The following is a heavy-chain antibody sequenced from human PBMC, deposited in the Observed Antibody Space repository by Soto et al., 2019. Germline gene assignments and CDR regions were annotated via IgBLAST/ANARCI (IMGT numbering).Heavy chain of an antibody. CDR1: GYTFNSHG. CDR3: ARGMSSTWYEPLDF. V-gene: IGHV1-18*04. CDR2: ISACNGNT. D-gene: IGHD6-13*01. Sequence: GASVKVSCKASGYTFNSHGISWVRQAPGHGLEWMGWISACNGNTNYAQKLQGRVIMTTDTSTSTAYMDLRSLRSDDTAVYYCARGMSSTWYEPLDFWGQGTLVTVSS. J-gene: IGHJ4*02.